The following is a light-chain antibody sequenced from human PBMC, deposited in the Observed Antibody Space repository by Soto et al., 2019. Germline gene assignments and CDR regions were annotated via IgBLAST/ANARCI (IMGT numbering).Light chain of an antibody. CDR3: QQYITYST. CDR1: QGIRND. Sequence: MTHSPASVSATVGDRVTIPFRASQGIRNDLAWYQQKPGKAPKLLIYEASTLQSGVPSRFSGSYSGTDFTLTISSLQPDDFATYYCQQYITYSTFGQGTRLEI. V-gene: IGKV1-6*01. J-gene: IGKJ5*01. CDR2: EAS.